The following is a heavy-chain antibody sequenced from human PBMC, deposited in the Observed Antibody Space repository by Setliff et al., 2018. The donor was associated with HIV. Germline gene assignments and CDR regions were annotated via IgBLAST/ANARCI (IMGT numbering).Heavy chain of an antibody. CDR3: AREADSTKYYYMDV. J-gene: IGHJ6*03. D-gene: IGHD3-22*01. CDR1: GFTFSRYW. V-gene: IGHV3-74*01. CDR2: INSDGSST. Sequence: PVGSLRLSCAASGFTFSRYWMHWVRQAPGKGLVWVSRINSDGSSTSYADSVKGRFTISRDNAKNTLYLQMNSLRAEDTAVYYCAREADSTKYYYMDVWGQGTTVTVSS.